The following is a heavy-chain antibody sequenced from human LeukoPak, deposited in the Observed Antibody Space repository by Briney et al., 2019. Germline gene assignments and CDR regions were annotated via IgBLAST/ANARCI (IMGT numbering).Heavy chain of an antibody. CDR3: TTSSRQDPMAYYYYYMDA. CDR1: GFIFSSYG. D-gene: IGHD3-10*01. Sequence: GGSLRLSCAASGFIFSSYGMSWVRQAPGKGLEWVSAISGSGGSTYYADSVKGRFTISRDNSENKLDLQMNSLRAEDTAVYYCTTSSRQDPMAYYYYYMDAWGKGTTVTVSS. J-gene: IGHJ6*03. CDR2: ISGSGGST. V-gene: IGHV3-23*01.